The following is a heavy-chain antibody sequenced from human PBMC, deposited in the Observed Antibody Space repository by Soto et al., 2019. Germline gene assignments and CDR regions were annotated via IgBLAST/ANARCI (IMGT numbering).Heavy chain of an antibody. Sequence: ASVKVSCKASGYTFTSYGISWVRQAPGQGLEWMGIINPSGGSTSYAQKFQGRVTMTRDTSTSTVYMELSSLRSEDTAVYYCARGNLGYSYGQFSDWFDPWGQGTLVTVSS. D-gene: IGHD5-18*01. CDR1: GYTFTSYG. J-gene: IGHJ5*02. V-gene: IGHV1-46*01. CDR2: INPSGGST. CDR3: ARGNLGYSYGQFSDWFDP.